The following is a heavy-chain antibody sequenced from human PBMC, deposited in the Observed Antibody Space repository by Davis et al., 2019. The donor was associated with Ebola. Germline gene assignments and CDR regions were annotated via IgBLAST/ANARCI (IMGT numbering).Heavy chain of an antibody. J-gene: IGHJ6*02. CDR1: GGSVSSGSYY. Sequence: MPSETLSLTCTVSGGSVSSGSYYWSWIRQPPGKGPEWIGYIYYSGSTNYNPSLKSRVTISVDTSKNHFSLKLSSVTAADTAVYYCARDSRWLVPGTYYYYGMDVWGQGTTVTVSS. CDR3: ARDSRWLVPGTYYYYGMDV. D-gene: IGHD6-19*01. CDR2: IYYSGST. V-gene: IGHV4-61*03.